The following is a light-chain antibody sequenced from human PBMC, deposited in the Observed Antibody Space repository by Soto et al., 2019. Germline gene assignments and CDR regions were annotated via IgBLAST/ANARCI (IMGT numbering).Light chain of an antibody. CDR3: QQYNDWPPLT. CDR2: GAS. CDR1: QSVATN. Sequence: EIVMTQSPATLSVSPGERATLSCRASQSVATNLAWYQQKPGQPPRLLIYGASTRATGIPGRFSGSGSGTEFTLTISSLQSEDSAVYYCQQYNDWPPLTFGGGTKVDIK. V-gene: IGKV3-15*01. J-gene: IGKJ4*01.